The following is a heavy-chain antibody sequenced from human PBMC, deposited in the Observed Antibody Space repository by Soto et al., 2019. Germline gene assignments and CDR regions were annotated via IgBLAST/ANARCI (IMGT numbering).Heavy chain of an antibody. CDR1: GFTFSTYA. CDR2: ISGSGGTT. CDR3: AKAPMDFSTFRTPNWFDT. J-gene: IGHJ5*02. V-gene: IGHV3-23*01. D-gene: IGHD3-3*01. Sequence: GGSLRLSCAASGFTFSTYAMSWVRQAPGKGLEWVSVISGSGGTTYYADSVKGRFTISRDNSKNTVYLQMNSLRAEDTAVYYCAKAPMDFSTFRTPNWFDTWGQGTLVTVSS.